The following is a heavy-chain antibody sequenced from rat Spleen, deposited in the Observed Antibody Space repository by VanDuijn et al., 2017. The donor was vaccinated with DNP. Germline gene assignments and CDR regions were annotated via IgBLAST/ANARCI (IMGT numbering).Heavy chain of an antibody. CDR1: GYIFTSYH. J-gene: IGHJ3*01. D-gene: IGHD1-1*01. Sequence: QVQLQQSGVELAKPGSPVKTSCKASGYIFTSYHIAWIKQTTGQGLEYIGYINTRSGGINYNDNFKGKATLTVDKSSSSVFMQLSSLTPDDSAVYYCASEGDSPGIWFAYWGQGTLVTVSS. CDR3: ASEGDSPGIWFAY. CDR2: INTRSGGI. V-gene: IGHV1-43*01.